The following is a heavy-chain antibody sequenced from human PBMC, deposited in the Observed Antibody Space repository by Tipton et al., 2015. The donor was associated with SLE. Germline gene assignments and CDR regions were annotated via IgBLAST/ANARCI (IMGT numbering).Heavy chain of an antibody. CDR2: ISSSSSYI. V-gene: IGHV3-21*01. CDR1: GFTFSSYS. Sequence: SLRLSCAASGFTFSSYSMNWVRQAPGKGLEWVSSISSSSSYIYYADSVKGRFTISRDNSKNTLYLQMNSLRADDTAVYYCATYITAAGNYYYYMDVWGNGTTVTVSS. CDR3: ATYITAAGNYYYYMDV. D-gene: IGHD1-20*01. J-gene: IGHJ6*03.